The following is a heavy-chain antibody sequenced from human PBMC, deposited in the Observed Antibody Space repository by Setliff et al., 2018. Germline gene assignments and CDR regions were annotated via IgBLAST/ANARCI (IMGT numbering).Heavy chain of an antibody. CDR1: GFVFTNYA. Sequence: ASVKVSCKASGFVFTNYAITWVRQAPGQGLERMGWISPIYGYTSYAQKFQDRVTITADTSTGTAYLELRSLTSDDTAVYYCVRDLGQWALDFWGQGTLVTVSS. D-gene: IGHD1-26*01. V-gene: IGHV1-18*01. CDR3: VRDLGQWALDF. J-gene: IGHJ4*02. CDR2: ISPIYGYT.